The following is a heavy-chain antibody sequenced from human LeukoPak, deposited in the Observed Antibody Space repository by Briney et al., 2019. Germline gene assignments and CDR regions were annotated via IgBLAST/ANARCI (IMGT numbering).Heavy chain of an antibody. CDR2: INHSGST. V-gene: IGHV4-34*01. CDR3: ARRKGLDY. CDR1: GGSFSGYY. J-gene: IGHJ4*02. Sequence: SETLSLTCAVYGGSFSGYYWSWIRQPPGKGLEWIGEINHSGSTNYNPSLKSRVTISVDTSKNQFSLKLSSVTAADTAVYYCARRKGLDYWGQGTLVTVSS.